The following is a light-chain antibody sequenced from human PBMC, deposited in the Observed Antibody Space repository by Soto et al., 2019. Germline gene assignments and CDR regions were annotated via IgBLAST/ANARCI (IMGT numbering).Light chain of an antibody. CDR3: QQLNSYPRT. J-gene: IGKJ1*01. V-gene: IGKV1-9*01. Sequence: DIQLTQSPSFLSASVGDGVTITCRASQGISSFLAWYQQKPGKAPKLLIYAASTLQSGVPSRFSGSGSGTDFTLTISSLQPEDFATYYCQQLNSYPRTFGQGTKVEIK. CDR1: QGISSF. CDR2: AAS.